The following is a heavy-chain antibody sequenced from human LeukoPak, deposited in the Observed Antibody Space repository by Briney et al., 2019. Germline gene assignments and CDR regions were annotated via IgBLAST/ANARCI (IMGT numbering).Heavy chain of an antibody. V-gene: IGHV4-39*01. CDR2: IYYSGST. J-gene: IGHJ4*02. CDR1: GGSISSSSFY. CDR3: ESSGYYWGPY. Sequence: SETLSLTCTVSGGSISSSSFYWGWIRQPPGKGLEWIGSIYYSGSTYYNPSLKSRVTISVDTSKNQFSLKLSSVTAADTAVYYCESSGYYWGPYWGQGTLVTVSS. D-gene: IGHD3-22*01.